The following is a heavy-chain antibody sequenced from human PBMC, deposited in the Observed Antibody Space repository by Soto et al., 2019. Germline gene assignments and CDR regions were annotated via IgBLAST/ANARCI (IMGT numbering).Heavy chain of an antibody. CDR2: IYHGGTT. CDR3: ARVNVMVVAGSTFDY. D-gene: IGHD1-7*01. J-gene: IGHJ4*01. Sequence: DPLSLTGPVSGYSFSSVSCWACIRQPPGKGPEWISSIYHGGTTFYNPSLKSRITISVDTSNNHFSLKLTNVTAADKAVYYCARVNVMVVAGSTFDYWGHGTLVTVSS. CDR1: GYSFSSVSC. V-gene: IGHV4-38-2*01.